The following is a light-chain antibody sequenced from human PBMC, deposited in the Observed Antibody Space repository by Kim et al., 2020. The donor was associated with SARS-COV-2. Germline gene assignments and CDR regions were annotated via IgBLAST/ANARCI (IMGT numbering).Light chain of an antibody. CDR1: QTISSNY. V-gene: IGKV3-20*01. CDR3: QQYDHTSYT. J-gene: IGKJ2*01. Sequence: EIVLTQSPGTLSLSPGERATLSCRASQTISSNYLAWYQQKPGQAPRLLIYGVSSRATGIPDRFSGSGSGTDFTLTISRLEPEDFAVYYCQQYDHTSYTFGQGTKLEI. CDR2: GVS.